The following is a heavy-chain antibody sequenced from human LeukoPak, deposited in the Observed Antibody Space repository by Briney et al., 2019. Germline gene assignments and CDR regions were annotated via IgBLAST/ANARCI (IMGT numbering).Heavy chain of an antibody. Sequence: SETLSITCTVSGGSISSSSYYWGWIRQPPGKGLEWIGSIFYSGITYYNPSLKSRVTISVDTSKNQFSLKLSSVTAADTAVYFCARIAVTTGLDYFDFWGQGTLVTVSS. CDR1: GGSISSSSYY. CDR3: ARIAVTTGLDYFDF. J-gene: IGHJ4*02. V-gene: IGHV4-39*01. D-gene: IGHD4-4*01. CDR2: IFYSGIT.